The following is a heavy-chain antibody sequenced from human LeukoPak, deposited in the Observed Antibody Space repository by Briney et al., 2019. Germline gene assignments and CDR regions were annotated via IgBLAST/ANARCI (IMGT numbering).Heavy chain of an antibody. J-gene: IGHJ4*02. CDR2: VYYSGAT. V-gene: IGHV4-59*08. Sequence: SETLSLTCTVSGGSISTYYWSWIRQPPGKGLEWIGYVYYSGATNYNPSLKSGGTISLDTSKNQFSLRLTSVTAADTAVYYCARRVAVTGIYCFDHWGQGTPVTVSS. CDR3: ARRVAVTGIYCFDH. CDR1: GGSISTYY. D-gene: IGHD6-19*01.